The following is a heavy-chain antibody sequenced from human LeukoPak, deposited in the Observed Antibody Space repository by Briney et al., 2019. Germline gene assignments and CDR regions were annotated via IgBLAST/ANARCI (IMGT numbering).Heavy chain of an antibody. V-gene: IGHV3-23*01. D-gene: IGHD3-16*01. CDR3: AKGESQPKYYFDY. CDR2: VNPGGSGT. J-gene: IGHJ4*02. CDR1: GFTFTNYA. Sequence: GGSLRLSCAASGFTFTNYAMRWVRQAPGKGLEWVSTVNPGGSGTCYADSVKGRFTVSRDNSKNMVYLQMNSLRPEDTALYYCAKGESQPKYYFDYWGQGALVTVSS.